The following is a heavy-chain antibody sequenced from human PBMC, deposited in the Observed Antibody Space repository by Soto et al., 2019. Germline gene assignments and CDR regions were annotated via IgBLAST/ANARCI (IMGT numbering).Heavy chain of an antibody. CDR3: ARTVVGGYNFDY. J-gene: IGHJ4*02. CDR1: GYTFTSYA. CDR2: ISAYNGNT. V-gene: IGHV1-18*01. D-gene: IGHD5-12*01. Sequence: GASVKVSCKASGYTFTSYAMHWVRQAPGQRLEWMGWISAYNGNTNYAQKLQGRVTMTTDTSTSTAYMELRSLRSDDTAVYYCARTVVGGYNFDYWGQGTLVTVSS.